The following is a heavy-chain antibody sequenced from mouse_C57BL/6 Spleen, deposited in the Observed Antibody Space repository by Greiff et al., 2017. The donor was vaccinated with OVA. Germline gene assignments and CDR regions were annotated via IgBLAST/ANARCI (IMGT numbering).Heavy chain of an antibody. CDR3: TRDRGGSSYAMDY. V-gene: IGHV5-9-1*02. CDR1: GFTFSSYA. D-gene: IGHD1-1*01. J-gene: IGHJ4*01. Sequence: EVQGVESGEGLVKPGGSLKLSCAASGFTFSSYAMSWVRQTPEKRLEWVAYISSGGDYIYYADTVKGRFTISRDNARNTLYLQMSSLKSEDTAMEYCTRDRGGSSYAMDYWGQGTSVTVSS. CDR2: ISSGGDYI.